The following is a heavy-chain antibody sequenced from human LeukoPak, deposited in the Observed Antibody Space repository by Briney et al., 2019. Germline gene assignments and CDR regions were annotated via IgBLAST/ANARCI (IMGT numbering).Heavy chain of an antibody. V-gene: IGHV4-34*01. J-gene: IGHJ2*01. CDR3: VRGWYFDL. CDR2: INHSGST. Sequence: PSETLSLTCAVYGGSFSGYYWSWIRQSPGKGLEWIGEINHSGSTNYNPSLKSRVTISVDTSKNQFSLKLSSVTAADTAVYYCVRGWYFDLWGRGTLVTVSS. CDR1: GGSFSGYY.